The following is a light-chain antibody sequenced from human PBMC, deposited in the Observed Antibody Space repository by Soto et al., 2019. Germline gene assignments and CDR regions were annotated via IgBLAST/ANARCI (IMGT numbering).Light chain of an antibody. Sequence: AIQMTQSPSSLSASVGDRVTITCRASQGIRNDLDWFQQKPGKAPKLLIYAASNLQSGVPARFSGSGSGTDFTLTISSLQPEDFATYYCLQKDFYPFTFGPGTKVDTK. CDR3: LQKDFYPFT. J-gene: IGKJ3*01. CDR2: AAS. V-gene: IGKV1-6*01. CDR1: QGIRND.